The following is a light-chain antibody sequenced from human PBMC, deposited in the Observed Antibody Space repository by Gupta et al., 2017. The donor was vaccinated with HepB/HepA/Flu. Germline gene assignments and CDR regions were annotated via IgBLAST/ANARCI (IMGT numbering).Light chain of an antibody. J-gene: IGKJ4*01. CDR2: GAS. Sequence: EIVFTQSPATLSLSPGERATLSCRPSQSVSSRYLAWYQQKPGQAPRPLIYGASSRATGIPDRCSGSGSGTDFTITISRREPEDVAVYYCQQYGSSSPVTFGGGTKVEIK. CDR1: QSVSSRY. V-gene: IGKV3-20*01. CDR3: QQYGSSSPVT.